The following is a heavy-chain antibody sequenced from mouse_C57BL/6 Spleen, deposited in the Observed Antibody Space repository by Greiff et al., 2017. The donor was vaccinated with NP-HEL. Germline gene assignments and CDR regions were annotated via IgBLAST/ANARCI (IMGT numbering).Heavy chain of an antibody. V-gene: IGHV1-62-2*01. CDR2: FYPGSGSI. CDR1: GYTFTEYT. CDR3: ARHEERGLGYCDY. J-gene: IGHJ2*01. D-gene: IGHD2-4*01. Sequence: VQLQQSGAELVKPGASVKLSCKASGYTFTEYTIHWVKQRSGQGLEWIGWFYPGSGSIKYIEKFKDKATLTADKSSSTVYMEHSRVTSEDTAVYFSARHEERGLGYCDYCGQGTTLTVSS.